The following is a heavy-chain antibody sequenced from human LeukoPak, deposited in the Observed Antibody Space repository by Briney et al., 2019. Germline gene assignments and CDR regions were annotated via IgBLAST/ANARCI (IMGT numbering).Heavy chain of an antibody. J-gene: IGHJ4*02. D-gene: IGHD2-21*02. V-gene: IGHV3-30*02. CDR1: GFTFNNYG. CDR3: AKRDRVTEFDY. Sequence: GRSLRLSCAASGFTFNNYGMHWVRQAPGKGLEWVTLIQPNGKDKYYADSVKGRFTVSRDNSNNMLYLQLNSLRVDDTAIYYCAKRDRVTEFDYWGQGTLVTVSS. CDR2: IQPNGKDK.